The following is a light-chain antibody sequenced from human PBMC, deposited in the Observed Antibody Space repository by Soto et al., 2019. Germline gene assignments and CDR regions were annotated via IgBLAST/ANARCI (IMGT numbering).Light chain of an antibody. CDR3: SSYTRSSPLEV. CDR1: CSDVGGYNY. J-gene: IGLJ2*01. CDR2: DVS. V-gene: IGLV2-14*01. Sequence: QSALTQPASVSGSPGQSHTISCTGTCSDVGGYNYVSWYQQHPGKAPKLMIYDVSNRPSGVSNRFSGSKSGNTASLTISGLQAEDEAYYYCSSYTRSSPLEVFGGVTQLTVL.